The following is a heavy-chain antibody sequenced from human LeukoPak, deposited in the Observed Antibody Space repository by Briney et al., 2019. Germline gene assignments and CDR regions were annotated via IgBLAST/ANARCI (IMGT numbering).Heavy chain of an antibody. J-gene: IGHJ3*02. CDR2: IYPGDSDT. D-gene: IGHD3-3*01. V-gene: IGHV5-51*01. CDR3: ASQGHYDFWSGYDAFDI. Sequence: GESLKISCKGSGYSFTSYWIGWVRQMPGKGLEWMGIIYPGDSDTRYSPSFQGQVTISADKSISTAYLQWSSLKASDTAMYYCASQGHYDFWSGYDAFDIWGQGTMVTVSS. CDR1: GYSFTSYW.